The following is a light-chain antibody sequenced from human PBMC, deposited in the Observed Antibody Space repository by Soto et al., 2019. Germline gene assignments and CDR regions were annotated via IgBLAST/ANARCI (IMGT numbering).Light chain of an antibody. CDR3: QHYNNWPRT. Sequence: EIVMTQSPATLSVSPGERATLSCRASQSVGSNLAWYQQKPGQAPRLLIYGASTRATGIPARFSGSGSGTEFTLTISSLQSEDFALYYCQHYNNWPRTFGQGTKVDIK. CDR1: QSVGSN. J-gene: IGKJ1*01. V-gene: IGKV3-15*01. CDR2: GAS.